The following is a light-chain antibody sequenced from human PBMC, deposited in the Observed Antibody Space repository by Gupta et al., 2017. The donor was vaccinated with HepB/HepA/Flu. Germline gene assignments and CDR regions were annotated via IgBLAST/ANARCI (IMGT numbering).Light chain of an antibody. V-gene: IGKV3-20*01. CDR3: QQYGSSPWT. CDR1: QSVSSSY. Sequence: EIVWTQSPGHLSLSPGERATLSCRASQSVSSSYLAWYQQKPGQAPRLLIYGASSRATGIPDRFSGSGSGTDFTLTISRLEPEDFAVYYCQQYGSSPWTFGQGTKVEIK. J-gene: IGKJ1*01. CDR2: GAS.